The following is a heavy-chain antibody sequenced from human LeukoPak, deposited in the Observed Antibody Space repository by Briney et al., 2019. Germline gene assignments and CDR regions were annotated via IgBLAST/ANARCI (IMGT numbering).Heavy chain of an antibody. D-gene: IGHD7-27*01. V-gene: IGHV4-31*03. J-gene: IGHJ3*02. CDR2: IYYSGST. CDR1: GGSISSGGYY. Sequence: PSETLSLTCTVSGGSISSGGYYWSWIRQHPGKGLEWIGYIYYSGSTYYNPSLKSRVTISVDTSKNQFSLKLSSVTAADTAVYYCARLNWGNLDAFDIWGQGTMVTVSS. CDR3: ARLNWGNLDAFDI.